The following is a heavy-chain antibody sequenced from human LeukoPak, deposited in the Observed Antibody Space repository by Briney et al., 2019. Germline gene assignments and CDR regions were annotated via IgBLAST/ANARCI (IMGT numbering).Heavy chain of an antibody. V-gene: IGHV4-34*01. CDR3: ARLGIAAAGTDGNYYYYGMDV. D-gene: IGHD6-13*01. Sequence: SETLSLTCAVYGGSFSGYYWSWIRQPPGKGLEWIGEINHSGSTNYNPSLKSRVTISVDTSKNQFSLKLSSVTAADTAVYYCARLGIAAAGTDGNYYYYGMDVWGQGTTVTVSS. CDR2: INHSGST. J-gene: IGHJ6*02. CDR1: GGSFSGYY.